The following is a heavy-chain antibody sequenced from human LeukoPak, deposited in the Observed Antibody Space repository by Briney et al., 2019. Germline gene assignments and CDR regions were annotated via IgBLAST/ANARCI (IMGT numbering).Heavy chain of an antibody. Sequence: SETLSLTCTVSGGSIRSNSYYWGWIRHPPGKGLEWVGSIYYSGSTYYNPSLKCRVTISVDTSKTQFSPKLSSVTAADTAVYYCASQEGLWTGDYCGQGTLVTVSS. D-gene: IGHD4/OR15-4a*01. CDR2: IYYSGST. CDR3: ASQEGLWTGDY. J-gene: IGHJ4*02. CDR1: GGSIRSNSYY. V-gene: IGHV4-39*01.